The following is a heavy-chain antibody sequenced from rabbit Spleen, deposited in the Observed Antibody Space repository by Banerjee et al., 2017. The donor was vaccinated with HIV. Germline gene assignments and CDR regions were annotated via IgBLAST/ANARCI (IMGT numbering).Heavy chain of an antibody. CDR1: GFSFSNNYY. CDR3: ARDLVGVIGWNFYL. V-gene: IGHV1S40*01. D-gene: IGHD1-1*01. J-gene: IGHJ4*01. CDR2: IEIRIGSASA. Sequence: QSLEESGGDLVKPEGSLTLTCTTSGFSFSNNYYMCWVRQAPGKGLELIACIEIRIGSASAWYANWAKGRFTISKTSSTTVTLQMTSLTAADTATYFCARDLVGVIGWNFYLWGQGTLVTVS.